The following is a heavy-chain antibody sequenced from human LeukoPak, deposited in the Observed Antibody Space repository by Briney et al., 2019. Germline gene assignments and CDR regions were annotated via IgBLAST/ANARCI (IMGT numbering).Heavy chain of an antibody. V-gene: IGHV1-46*01. CDR3: AREWLGATYFDY. CDR1: GYTFTSYY. D-gene: IGHD6-19*01. CDR2: INPSGGST. Sequence: ASVTVSCKASGYTFTSYYMHWVRQAPGQGLEWMGIINPSGGSTSYAQKFQGRVAMTRDMSTSTVYMELSSLRSEDTAVYYCAREWLGATYFDYWGQGTLVTVSS. J-gene: IGHJ4*02.